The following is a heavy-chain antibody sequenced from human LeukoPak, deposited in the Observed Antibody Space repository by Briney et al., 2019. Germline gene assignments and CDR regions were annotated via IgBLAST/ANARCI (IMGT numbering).Heavy chain of an antibody. CDR2: TYYRSKWYN. D-gene: IGHD6-19*01. CDR1: GDSVFSNSAA. CDR3: ARDLGLGSSGRYPVWFDP. J-gene: IGHJ5*02. V-gene: IGHV6-1*01. Sequence: PWQTLTLTGAIFGDSVFSNSAAWNWIRQSPSRGLEWLGRTYYRSKWYNDYAVSVKSRITINPDTSKNQFSLQLNSVTPEDTAVYYCARDLGLGSSGRYPVWFDPWGRGHVVPVSS.